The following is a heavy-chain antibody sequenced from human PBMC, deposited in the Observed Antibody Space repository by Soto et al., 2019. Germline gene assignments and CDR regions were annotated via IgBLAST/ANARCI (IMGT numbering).Heavy chain of an antibody. CDR3: ASPFRNYYDSSGYFGAFDI. CDR1: GYSVTSYW. D-gene: IGHD3-22*01. Sequence: GESLKISCKGSGYSVTSYWIGWVRQMPGKGLEWMGIIYPGDSDTRYSPSFQGQVTISADKSISTAYLQWSSLKASDTATYYCASPFRNYYDSSGYFGAFDIWGQGTMVTVSS. J-gene: IGHJ3*02. CDR2: IYPGDSDT. V-gene: IGHV5-51*01.